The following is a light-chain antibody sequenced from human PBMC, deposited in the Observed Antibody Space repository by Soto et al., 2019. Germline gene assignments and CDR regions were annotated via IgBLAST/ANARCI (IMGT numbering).Light chain of an antibody. CDR2: DAF. J-gene: IGKJ2*01. V-gene: IGKV1-5*01. CDR1: QTINNW. CDR3: QQYHTVPYT. Sequence: DIQMTQSPSILSASVGDRVTITCRSSQTINNWLAWYHQKPGKAPRLLIYDAFSLESGVPSRFSGTGSGTEFTLTISSLQPDDLATYFCQQYHTVPYTFGQGTKVDI.